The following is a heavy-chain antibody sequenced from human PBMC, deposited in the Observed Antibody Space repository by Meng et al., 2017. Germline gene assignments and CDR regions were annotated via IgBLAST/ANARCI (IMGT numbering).Heavy chain of an antibody. V-gene: IGHV3-74*02. Sequence: VRLVESGWCLVQSGGSLRFHCTASGFTFRNYWTQWVRQAPGNVLWWVSRIKPDGTMTVYADSVKGRFTISRDNAKNTLDLQNNSLRSDDTAVYYCARSDWFDPWGQGTLVTVSS. J-gene: IGHJ5*02. CDR1: GFTFRNYW. CDR3: ARSDWFDP. CDR2: IKPDGTMT.